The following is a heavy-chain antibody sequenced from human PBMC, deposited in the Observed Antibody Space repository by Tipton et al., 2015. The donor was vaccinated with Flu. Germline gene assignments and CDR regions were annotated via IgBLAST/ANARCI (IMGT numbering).Heavy chain of an antibody. Sequence: TLSLTCAVYGGSFSGYYWSWIRQPPGKGLEWIGEINHSGSTNYNPSLQSRVTISVDTSKNQFSPKLSSVTAADTAVYYCARGPLLDLWGRGTLVTVSS. CDR3: ARGPLLDL. CDR1: GGSFSGYY. D-gene: IGHD5/OR15-5a*01. CDR2: INHSGST. V-gene: IGHV4-34*01. J-gene: IGHJ2*01.